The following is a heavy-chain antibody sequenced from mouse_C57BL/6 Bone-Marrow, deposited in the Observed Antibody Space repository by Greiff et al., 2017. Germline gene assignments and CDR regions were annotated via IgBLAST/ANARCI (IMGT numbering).Heavy chain of an antibody. CDR1: GYTFTSYW. Sequence: VQLQQSGTVLARPGASVKMSCKTSGYTFTSYWMHWVQQRPGQGLEWIGAIYPGNSDTSYNQKFKGKAKLTAVTSASTAYMELSSLTNEDSAVYYGTRDSNSDAMDYWGQGTSVTVSS. CDR2: IYPGNSDT. CDR3: TRDSNSDAMDY. V-gene: IGHV1-5*01. D-gene: IGHD2-5*01. J-gene: IGHJ4*01.